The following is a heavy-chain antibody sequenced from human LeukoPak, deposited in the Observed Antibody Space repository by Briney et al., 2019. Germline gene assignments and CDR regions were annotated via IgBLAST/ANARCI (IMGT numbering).Heavy chain of an antibody. D-gene: IGHD4-17*01. J-gene: IGHJ4*02. CDR1: GYTFTSYY. V-gene: IGHV1-46*01. Sequence: ASVKVSCKASGYTFTSYYMHWVRQAPGQGLEWMGIINPSGGSTSYAQKFQGRVTMTRDTSTSTVYMELGSLRSEDTAVYYCARDWYGDYGIGLGYFDYWGQGTLVTVSS. CDR2: INPSGGST. CDR3: ARDWYGDYGIGLGYFDY.